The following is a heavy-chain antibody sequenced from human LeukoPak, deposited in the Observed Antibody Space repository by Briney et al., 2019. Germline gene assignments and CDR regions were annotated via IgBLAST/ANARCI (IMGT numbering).Heavy chain of an antibody. V-gene: IGHV3-53*01. CDR1: GFTFSGSA. CDR3: ARGQSSGYSSSWYSYYYYMDV. D-gene: IGHD6-13*01. Sequence: GGSLRLSCAASGFTFSGSAMHWVRQAPGKGLEWVSVIYSGGSTYYADSVKGRFTISRDNSKNTLYLQMNSLRAEDTAVYYCARGQSSGYSSSWYSYYYYMDVWGKGTTVTISS. CDR2: IYSGGST. J-gene: IGHJ6*03.